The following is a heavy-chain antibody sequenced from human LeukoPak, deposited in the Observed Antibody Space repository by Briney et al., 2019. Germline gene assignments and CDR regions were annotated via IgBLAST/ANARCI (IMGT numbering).Heavy chain of an antibody. V-gene: IGHV3-21*01. CDR3: ARGASRADY. J-gene: IGHJ4*02. CDR1: GFTFRSYN. Sequence: GGSLRLSCAASGFTFRSYNMNWVRQAPGKRPEWVSSISSSSSYIYYADSVKGRFTISRDNAKNSLYLQMNSLRAEDTALYYCARGASRADYWGQGTLVAVSS. CDR2: ISSSSSYI. D-gene: IGHD4/OR15-4a*01.